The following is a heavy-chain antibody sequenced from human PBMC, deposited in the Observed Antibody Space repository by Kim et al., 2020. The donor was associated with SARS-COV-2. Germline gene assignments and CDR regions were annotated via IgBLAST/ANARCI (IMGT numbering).Heavy chain of an antibody. D-gene: IGHD2-15*01. CDR3: ARDGGYCSGGSCFPFDP. CDR2: IYYSGST. J-gene: IGHJ5*02. V-gene: IGHV4-59*13. Sequence: SETLSLTCTVSGGSISSYYWSWIRQPPGKGLEWIGYIYYSGSTNYNPSLKSRVTISVDTSKNQFSLKLSSVTAADTAVYYCARDGGYCSGGSCFPFDPWGQGTLVTVSS. CDR1: GGSISSYY.